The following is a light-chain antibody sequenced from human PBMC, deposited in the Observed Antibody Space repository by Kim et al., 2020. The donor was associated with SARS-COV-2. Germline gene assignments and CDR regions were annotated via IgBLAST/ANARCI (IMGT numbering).Light chain of an antibody. Sequence: ASVGDRVTSTCRDRQRISYSLAWDQQRPGKAPTLLIYEASSLESGVPSRCSGTGSGTEFTLTISSLQPDDFATYYCQHYDNYSQTFGPGTQV. J-gene: IGKJ1*01. CDR1: QRISYS. V-gene: IGKV1-5*01. CDR3: QHYDNYSQT. CDR2: EAS.